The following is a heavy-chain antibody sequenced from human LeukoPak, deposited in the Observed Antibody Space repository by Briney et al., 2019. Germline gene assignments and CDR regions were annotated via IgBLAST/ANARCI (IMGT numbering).Heavy chain of an antibody. CDR1: GGPISSYY. Sequence: SETLSLTCTVSGGPISSYYWSWIRQPPGKGLEWIGYIYYSGSTNYNPSLKSRVTISVDTSKNQFSLKLSSVTAADTAVYYCASQSTVVTTGLVNWGQGTLVTVSS. CDR3: ASQSTVVTTGLVN. CDR2: IYYSGST. V-gene: IGHV4-59*01. J-gene: IGHJ4*02. D-gene: IGHD4-23*01.